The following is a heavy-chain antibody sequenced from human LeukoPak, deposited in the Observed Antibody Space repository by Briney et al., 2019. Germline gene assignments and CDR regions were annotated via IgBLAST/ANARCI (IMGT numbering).Heavy chain of an antibody. CDR2: IWYDGSNE. CDR3: ARGGLTIAEATTSWYLDY. V-gene: IGHV3-33*01. J-gene: IGHJ4*02. D-gene: IGHD1-26*01. Sequence: GGSLGLSCAASGFTFSTYGVHWVRQAQGKGLEWVALIWYDGSNENYADSVKGRFTISRDNSRNTLYLQMNSLRGEDTAVYYCARGGLTIAEATTSWYLDYWGQGTLVTVPS. CDR1: GFTFSTYG.